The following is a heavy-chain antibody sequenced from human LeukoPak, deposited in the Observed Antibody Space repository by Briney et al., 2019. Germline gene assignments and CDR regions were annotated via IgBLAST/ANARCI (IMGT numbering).Heavy chain of an antibody. D-gene: IGHD6-19*01. J-gene: IGHJ4*02. CDR1: GGTFSSYT. CDR2: IIPILGIA. CDR3: ATRYSGGWYYFDY. V-gene: IGHV1-69*02. Sequence: SVKVSCKASGGTFSSYTISWVRQAPGQGLEWMGRIIPILGIANYAQKFQGRVTITADKSTSTAYMELSSLRSEDTAVYYCATRYSGGWYYFDYWGQGTLVTVSS.